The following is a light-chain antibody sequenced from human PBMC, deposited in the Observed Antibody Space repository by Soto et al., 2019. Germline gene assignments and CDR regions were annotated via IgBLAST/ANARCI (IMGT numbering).Light chain of an antibody. J-gene: IGLJ3*02. CDR3: ASYTSSSTWV. V-gene: IGLV2-14*01. CDR1: SSDVGAYNY. Sequence: QSALTQPASVSGSPGQSITISCTGTSSDVGAYNYVSWYQQHPGNAPKLMIYEVSSRPSGVSNRFSGSKSGNTASLTISGLQAEDEADYYCASYTSSSTWVFGGGTKLTVL. CDR2: EVS.